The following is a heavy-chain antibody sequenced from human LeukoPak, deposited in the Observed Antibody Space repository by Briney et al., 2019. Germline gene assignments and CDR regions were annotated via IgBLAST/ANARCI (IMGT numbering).Heavy chain of an antibody. CDR2: ISSSSSYI. J-gene: IGHJ4*02. CDR1: GFTFSSYS. V-gene: IGHV3-21*01. CDR3: ARDTVGATTNYFDY. Sequence: PGGSLRLSCAASGFTFSSYSMNWVRQAPGKGLEWVSSISSSSSYIYYADSVKGRFTISRDNAKNSLYLQMNSLRAEDTAVYYCARDTVGATTNYFDYWGQGTLVTVSS. D-gene: IGHD1-26*01.